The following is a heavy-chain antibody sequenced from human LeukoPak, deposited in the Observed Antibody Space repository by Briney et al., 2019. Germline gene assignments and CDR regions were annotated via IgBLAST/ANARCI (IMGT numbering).Heavy chain of an antibody. V-gene: IGHV3-21*04. CDR3: ASRKLGNDY. D-gene: IGHD7-27*01. CDR2: ISSGSTYI. J-gene: IGHJ4*02. Sequence: GGSLRLSCAASGFTFSSYSMNWVRQAPGKGLEWVSSISSGSTYIYYADSLKGRFTISRDNAKNSLYLQMNSLRAEDTAVYYCASRKLGNDYWGQGTLVTVSS. CDR1: GFTFSSYS.